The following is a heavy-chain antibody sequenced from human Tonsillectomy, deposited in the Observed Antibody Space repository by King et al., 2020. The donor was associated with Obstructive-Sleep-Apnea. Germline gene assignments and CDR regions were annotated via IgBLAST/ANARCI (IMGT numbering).Heavy chain of an antibody. V-gene: IGHV4-38-2*02. CDR2: IYHSGST. D-gene: IGHD3-16*01. Sequence: QLQESGPGLVKPSETLSLTCTVSGYSISSDYYWGWIRQPPGKGLEWIATIYHSGSTYYNPSLKSRVTLSVDTSKNQFSLRLRSVTAADTAVYYCARVGPSQTDYWGQGTLVTVSS. CDR1: GYSISSDYY. J-gene: IGHJ4*02. CDR3: ARVGPSQTDY.